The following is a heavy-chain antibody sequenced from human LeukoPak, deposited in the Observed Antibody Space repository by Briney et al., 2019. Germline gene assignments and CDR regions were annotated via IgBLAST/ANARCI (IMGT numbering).Heavy chain of an antibody. D-gene: IGHD5-24*01. J-gene: IGHJ4*02. Sequence: ASVKVSCKASGYTFTSYGISWVRQAPGQGLEWMGWISAYNGNTNYAQKLQGRVTMTTDTSTSTAYMELRSLGSDDAAVYYCARDQEMATGFDYWGQGTLVTVSS. V-gene: IGHV1-18*01. CDR3: ARDQEMATGFDY. CDR1: GYTFTSYG. CDR2: ISAYNGNT.